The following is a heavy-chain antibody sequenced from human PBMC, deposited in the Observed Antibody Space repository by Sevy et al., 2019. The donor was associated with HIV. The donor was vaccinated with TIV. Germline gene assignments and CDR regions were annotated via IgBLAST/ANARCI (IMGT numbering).Heavy chain of an antibody. CDR3: AREPYFFDKSGYYWDY. Sequence: SETLSLTCAVSGVSVSSDTYYWSWIRQPPGKGLVWIGYVYHTGSTNYSPSFQSRVTISVDTSKNQFSLRLFSVAAADTAVYYCAREPYFFDKSGYYWDYWGQGALVTVSS. V-gene: IGHV4-61*01. CDR2: VYHTGST. J-gene: IGHJ4*02. D-gene: IGHD3-22*01. CDR1: GVSVSSDTYY.